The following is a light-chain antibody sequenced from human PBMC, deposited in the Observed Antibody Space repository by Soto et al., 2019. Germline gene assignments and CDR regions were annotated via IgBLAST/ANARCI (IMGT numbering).Light chain of an antibody. J-gene: IGKJ4*01. V-gene: IGKV3D-15*01. Sequence: EIVMTQSPATLSVSPGERATLSCRASRFVSSDLAWYQQKPGQAPRLLIYGASTRATGIPARFSGSGSGTELTLTISSLQSEDFAVYYCQQYNDWPLTFGGGTKVEIK. CDR2: GAS. CDR1: RFVSSD. CDR3: QQYNDWPLT.